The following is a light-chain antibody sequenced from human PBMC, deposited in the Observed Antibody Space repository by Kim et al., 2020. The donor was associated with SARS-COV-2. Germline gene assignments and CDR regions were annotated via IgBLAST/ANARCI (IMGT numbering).Light chain of an antibody. V-gene: IGKV1-17*01. Sequence: SASVGERVTITCRASQDIGNDLGLYQQNPGRAPKRLIYGASNLQSGVPSRFSGSGSETEFTLTINSLQPEDFATYFCLQHRTYPITFGQGTRLEIK. CDR2: GAS. CDR1: QDIGND. CDR3: LQHRTYPIT. J-gene: IGKJ5*01.